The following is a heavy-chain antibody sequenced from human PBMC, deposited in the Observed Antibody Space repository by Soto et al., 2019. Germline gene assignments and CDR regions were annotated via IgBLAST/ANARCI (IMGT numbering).Heavy chain of an antibody. Sequence: ASVKVSCKASGYTFITSYYTHWVRQAPGQGLEWMGIINPTGTMTKYSERFQGRLTMTRDTSTSTDYMELSTLTSEDTAVYFCARDTGYDHDAFDIWGQGTMVTVSS. D-gene: IGHD5-12*01. J-gene: IGHJ3*02. CDR3: ARDTGYDHDAFDI. V-gene: IGHV1-46*01. CDR1: GYTFITSYY. CDR2: INPTGTMT.